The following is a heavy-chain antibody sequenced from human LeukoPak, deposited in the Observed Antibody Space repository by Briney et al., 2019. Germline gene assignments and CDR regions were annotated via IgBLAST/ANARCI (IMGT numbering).Heavy chain of an antibody. J-gene: IGHJ4*02. CDR1: GYTFTSYA. V-gene: IGHV1-69*05. Sequence: GASVKVSCKASGYTFTSYAISWVRQAPGQGLEWMGGIIPIFGTANYAQKFQGRVTITTDESTSTAYMELSSLRSEDTAVYYCARGATVTTWFDYWGQGTLVTVSS. D-gene: IGHD4-11*01. CDR3: ARGATVTTWFDY. CDR2: IIPIFGTA.